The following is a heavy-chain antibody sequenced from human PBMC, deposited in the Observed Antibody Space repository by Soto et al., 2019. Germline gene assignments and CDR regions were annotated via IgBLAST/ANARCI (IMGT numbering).Heavy chain of an antibody. D-gene: IGHD6-13*01. CDR3: ARRRQQLTPGGYYYYMDV. J-gene: IGHJ6*03. CDR1: GYSFTSYW. V-gene: IGHV5-51*01. CDR2: IYPGDSDT. Sequence: GESLKISCKGSGYSFTSYWIGWVRQMPGKGLEWMGIIYPGDSDTRYSPSFQGQVTISADKSISTAYLQWSSLKASDTAMYYCARRRQQLTPGGYYYYMDVWGKGTTVTVSS.